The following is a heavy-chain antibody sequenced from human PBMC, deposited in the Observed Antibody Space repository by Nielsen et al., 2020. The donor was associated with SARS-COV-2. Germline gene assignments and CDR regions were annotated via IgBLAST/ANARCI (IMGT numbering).Heavy chain of an antibody. CDR3: TTALYTQHYYGMDV. CDR1: GFTFSNAW. V-gene: IGHV3-15*01. J-gene: IGHJ6*02. D-gene: IGHD3-16*01. CDR2: IKSKTDGGTT. Sequence: GESLKISCAASGFTFSNAWMSWVRQAPGKGLEWVGRIKSKTDGGTTDYAAPVKGRFTISRDDSKNALYLQMNSLKTEDTAVYYCTTALYTQHYYGMDVWGQGTTVTVSS.